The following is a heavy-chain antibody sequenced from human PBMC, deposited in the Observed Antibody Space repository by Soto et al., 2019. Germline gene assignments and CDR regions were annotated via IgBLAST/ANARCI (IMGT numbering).Heavy chain of an antibody. CDR1: EFIFSDHY. J-gene: IGHJ4*02. CDR3: VRNLASGGTYYIDY. D-gene: IGHD1-26*01. Sequence: EVQLVESGGGLVEPGGSLRLSCAASEFIFSDHYMDWVRQAPGKGLEWIGRVRDKANGYTTEYAASVRGRFTVSRDDSKNSLDLQMNSLQIEDTAMYYCVRNLASGGTYYIDYWGQGTLVTVSS. CDR2: VRDKANGYTT. V-gene: IGHV3-72*01.